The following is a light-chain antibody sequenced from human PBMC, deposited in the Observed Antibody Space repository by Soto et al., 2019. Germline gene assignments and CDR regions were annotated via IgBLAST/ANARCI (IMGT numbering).Light chain of an antibody. J-gene: IGKJ2*01. V-gene: IGKV3-15*01. CDR3: QQYDSWPPSYT. CDR2: GAS. Sequence: EIVMTQSPATLSVSLGDRATLSCRASQSVGSYLAWYQQKPGQAPRRLIYGASTRATGIPARFSGSGSETDFTLTISSLQSEDFAVYYCQQYDSWPPSYTFGQGTKLEIK. CDR1: QSVGSY.